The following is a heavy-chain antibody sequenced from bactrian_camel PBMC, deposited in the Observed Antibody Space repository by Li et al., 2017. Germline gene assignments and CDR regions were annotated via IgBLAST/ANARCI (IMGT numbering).Heavy chain of an antibody. D-gene: IGHD2*01. V-gene: IGHV3S53*01. CDR1: GYSVSQGY. Sequence: VQLVESGGGSVQSGGSLRLSCAASGYSVSQGYMAWFRQAPGKEREGVASIDSDGETTYADPVKGRFTISRDNAKNSVYLQMHSLKLEDTAMYYCAADFGPYCSGSYLARRANFEGQGTQVTVS. J-gene: IGHJ4*01. CDR2: IDSDGET.